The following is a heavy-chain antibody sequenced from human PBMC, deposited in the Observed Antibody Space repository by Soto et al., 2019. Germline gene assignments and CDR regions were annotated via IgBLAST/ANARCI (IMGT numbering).Heavy chain of an antibody. CDR3: ASGSLYGSGSYPVDY. CDR1: GGTFSNHL. V-gene: IGHV1-69*06. CDR2: IIPLFGTL. D-gene: IGHD3-10*01. J-gene: IGHJ4*01. Sequence: SVKVSCKASGGTFSNHLISWVRQAPGQGLEWMGTIIPLFGTLNYAQKLQGRVTLSADRSTSTAYMELSSLRSDDTAVYYCASGSLYGSGSYPVDYWGQGTLGTVSS.